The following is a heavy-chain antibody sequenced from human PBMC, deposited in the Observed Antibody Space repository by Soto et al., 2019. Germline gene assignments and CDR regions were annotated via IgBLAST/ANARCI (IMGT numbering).Heavy chain of an antibody. V-gene: IGHV1-8*01. Sequence: QVKLVQSGAEVKKPGASVKVSCKASGYTFINYDINWVRQATGQGLEWVGWMNPDSGNTGYAKNFQGRVTMTGNTSISSVYMELSSLTSEDTAVYYCARRRGSNGWFDLWGQGTLVTVSS. CDR1: GYTFINYD. J-gene: IGHJ5*02. CDR2: MNPDSGNT. CDR3: ARRRGSNGWFDL. D-gene: IGHD2-8*01.